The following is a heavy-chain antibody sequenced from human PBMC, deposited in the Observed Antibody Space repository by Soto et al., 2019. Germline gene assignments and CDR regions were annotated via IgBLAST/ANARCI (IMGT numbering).Heavy chain of an antibody. CDR1: GFTFSSYG. J-gene: IGHJ6*02. CDR2: ISYEGSNK. V-gene: IGHV3-30*18. CDR3: AKGHNPYCISTSCYYGMDV. Sequence: GGSLRLSCAASGFTFSSYGMHWVRQAPGKGLEWVAVISYEGSNKYYADSVKGRFTISRDNSKNTLYLQMNSLRAEDTAVYYCAKGHNPYCISTSCYYGMDVWGQGTTVTVSS. D-gene: IGHD2-2*01.